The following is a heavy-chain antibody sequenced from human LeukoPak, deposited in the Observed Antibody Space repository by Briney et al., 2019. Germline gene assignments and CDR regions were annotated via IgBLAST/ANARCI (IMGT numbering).Heavy chain of an antibody. D-gene: IGHD6-19*01. V-gene: IGHV4-61*01. CDR3: ATPRGYSSGWSGIYDY. CDR2: IYYSGNT. J-gene: IGHJ4*02. CDR1: GGSVSSGSYY. Sequence: PSETLSLTCAVSGGSVSSGSYYWSWIRQPPGKGLEWIGYIYYSGNTNYNPSLKSRVTISVDTSKNQFSLKLSSVTAADTAVYYCATPRGYSSGWSGIYDYWGQGTLVTVSS.